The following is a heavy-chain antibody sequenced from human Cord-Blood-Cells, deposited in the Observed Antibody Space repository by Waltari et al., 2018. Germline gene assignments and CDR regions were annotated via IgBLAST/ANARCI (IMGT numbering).Heavy chain of an antibody. J-gene: IGHJ4*02. CDR1: GFTFSNAW. CDR3: TTFYCSSTSCSFDY. CDR2: IKSKTDGGTT. V-gene: IGHV3-15*01. Sequence: EVQLVESGGGLVKPGGSLRLSCAASGFTFSNAWMSLVRQAPGKGLEWVGRIKSKTDGGTTDYAAPVKGRFTISRDDSKNTLYLQMNSLKTEDTAVYYCTTFYCSSTSCSFDYWGQGTLVTVSS. D-gene: IGHD2-2*01.